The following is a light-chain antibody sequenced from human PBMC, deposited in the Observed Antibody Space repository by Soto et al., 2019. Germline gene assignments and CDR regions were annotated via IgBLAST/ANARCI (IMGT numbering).Light chain of an antibody. Sequence: QSALTQSASVSGSPGQSITISCTGTSSDVGGYNYVSWYQQHPGKAPKLIIYDVSNRPSGVSTRFSGSKSGNTASLTISGRADADDEDYSCSSYTSTSSWVFGGGTKLTVL. V-gene: IGLV2-14*01. CDR3: SSYTSTSSWV. J-gene: IGLJ3*02. CDR1: SSDVGGYNY. CDR2: DVS.